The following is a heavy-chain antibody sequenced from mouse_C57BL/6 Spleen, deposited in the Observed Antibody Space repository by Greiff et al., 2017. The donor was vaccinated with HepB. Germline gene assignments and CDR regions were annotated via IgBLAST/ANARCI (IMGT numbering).Heavy chain of an antibody. D-gene: IGHD4-1*01. Sequence: QVQLKQSGAELVKPGASVKLSCKASGYTFTSYWMHWVKQRPGQGLEWIGMIHPNSGSTNYNEKFKSKATLTVDKSSSTAYMQLSSLTSEDSAVYYCDLTGTSYYAMDYWGQGTSVTVSS. V-gene: IGHV1-64*01. J-gene: IGHJ4*01. CDR2: IHPNSGST. CDR1: GYTFTSYW. CDR3: DLTGTSYYAMDY.